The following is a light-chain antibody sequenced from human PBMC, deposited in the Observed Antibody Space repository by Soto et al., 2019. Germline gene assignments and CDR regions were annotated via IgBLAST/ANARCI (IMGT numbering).Light chain of an antibody. Sequence: DIVLTQSPGTLSLSPGERATLSCRASQTVGSIYLAWYQQKPGQAPRLLIHGASNRASGIPDRFSGSGSGTDFTLTISRLEPEDFAVYFCQQYNIWPLWTFGQGTKVDIK. J-gene: IGKJ1*01. V-gene: IGKV3-20*01. CDR1: QTVGSIY. CDR3: QQYNIWPLWT. CDR2: GAS.